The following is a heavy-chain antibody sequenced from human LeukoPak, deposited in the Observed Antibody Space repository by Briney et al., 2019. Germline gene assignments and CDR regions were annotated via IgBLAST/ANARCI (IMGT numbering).Heavy chain of an antibody. D-gene: IGHD3-22*01. CDR3: ARDSSGYQ. J-gene: IGHJ4*02. CDR1: GFTFSNVW. Sequence: PGGSLRLSCAASGFTFSNVWMGWVRQAPGKGLEWVANIKEDGSEKYYGDSVKGRFTIPRDNAKNSLYLQMNSLRAEDTAVYYCARDSSGYQWGQGTLVTVSS. V-gene: IGHV3-7*01. CDR2: IKEDGSEK.